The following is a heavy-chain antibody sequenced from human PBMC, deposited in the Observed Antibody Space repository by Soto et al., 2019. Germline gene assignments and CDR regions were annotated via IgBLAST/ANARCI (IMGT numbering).Heavy chain of an antibody. Sequence: QVKLQESGPGLVKPSGTLSLTCAVSGDSISSDKWWSWVRQPPGKGLEWIGEIHHSGNSNYNPSLKSRVIISVDKSKNQFSLNLSSVTDADTAVYYCARGERQQQRDYWGQGTLVTVSS. CDR3: ARGERQQQRDY. CDR2: IHHSGNS. CDR1: GDSISSDKW. V-gene: IGHV4-4*02. J-gene: IGHJ4*02. D-gene: IGHD6-25*01.